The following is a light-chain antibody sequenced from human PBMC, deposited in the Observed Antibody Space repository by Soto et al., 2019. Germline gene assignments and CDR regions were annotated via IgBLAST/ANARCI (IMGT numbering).Light chain of an antibody. Sequence: EIVLTQSPGTLSLSPGERATLSCRASESVSSTFLAWYQQKPGQAPRLLIYAASSRATGIPDRFSGSGSGTDFTLTISRLEPEDFGVYYCQQYARSPRTFGQGTKVEIK. CDR2: AAS. V-gene: IGKV3-20*01. CDR1: ESVSSTF. CDR3: QQYARSPRT. J-gene: IGKJ1*01.